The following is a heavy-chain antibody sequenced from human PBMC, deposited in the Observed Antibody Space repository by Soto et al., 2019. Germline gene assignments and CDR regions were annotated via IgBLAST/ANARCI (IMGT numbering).Heavy chain of an antibody. J-gene: IGHJ6*03. CDR3: ARHPADYEDYYYYYMDV. CDR1: GGSISSYY. D-gene: IGHD4-17*01. CDR2: IYYSGST. Sequence: SETLSLTCTVSGGSISSYYWSWIRQPPGKGLEWIGYIYYSGSTNYNPSLKSRVTISVDTSKNQFSLKLSSVTAADTAVYYCARHPADYEDYYYYYMDVWGKGTTVTVSS. V-gene: IGHV4-59*08.